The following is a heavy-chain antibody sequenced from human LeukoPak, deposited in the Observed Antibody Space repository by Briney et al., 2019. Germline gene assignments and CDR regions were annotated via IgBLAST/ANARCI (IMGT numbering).Heavy chain of an antibody. V-gene: IGHV3-23*01. CDR2: ISGSGVST. J-gene: IGHJ4*02. Sequence: QPGGSLRLSCAASGFTFASYAMSWVRQAPGKGLEWVSAISGSGVSTYYADSVKGRFTISRDNAKNTLYLQMNSLRAEDTAVYYCGKSETTVTHYFDYWGQGTLVTVSS. CDR1: GFTFASYA. D-gene: IGHD4-17*01. CDR3: GKSETTVTHYFDY.